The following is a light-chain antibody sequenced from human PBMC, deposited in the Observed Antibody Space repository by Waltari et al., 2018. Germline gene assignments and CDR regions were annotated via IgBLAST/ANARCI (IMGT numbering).Light chain of an antibody. V-gene: IGKV3-15*01. CDR2: GAS. CDR1: QGVGSN. CDR3: QQYNNWPET. J-gene: IGKJ1*01. Sequence: EVVMTQSPATLSVSPGERATLSCRASQGVGSNLAWYQQKPGQAPRLLIYGASTRATGIPVRFSGSGSAREFTLTISSLQSEDCAIYYCQQYNNWPETFGQGTKVDIK.